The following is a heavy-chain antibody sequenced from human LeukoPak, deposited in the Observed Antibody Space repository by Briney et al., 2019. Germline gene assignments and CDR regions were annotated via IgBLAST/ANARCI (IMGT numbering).Heavy chain of an antibody. Sequence: GGSLRLSCAASGFTFSSYGMHWVRQAPGKGLEGVAVISYDGSNKYYADSVKGRFTISRDNYKNTLYLQMNSLRAEDTAVYYCAKGYLYGDYYSYYYYGMDVWGQGTTVTVSS. V-gene: IGHV3-30*18. J-gene: IGHJ6*02. D-gene: IGHD4-17*01. CDR3: AKGYLYGDYYSYYYYGMDV. CDR2: ISYDGSNK. CDR1: GFTFSSYG.